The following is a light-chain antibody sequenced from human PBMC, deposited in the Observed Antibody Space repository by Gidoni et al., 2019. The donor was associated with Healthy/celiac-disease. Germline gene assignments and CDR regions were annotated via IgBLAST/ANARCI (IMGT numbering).Light chain of an antibody. CDR2: DVS. Sequence: QSALTQPAAVAGSPGQAITISCTGTSSDVGGYNYVSGYKQHPGKAPNLMIYDVSTRPSGVSNRFSGSKSGNTASLTISGLQAEDEADYYCSSYTSSSTVVFGGGTKLTVL. CDR1: SSDVGGYNY. CDR3: SSYTSSSTVV. V-gene: IGLV2-14*03. J-gene: IGLJ2*01.